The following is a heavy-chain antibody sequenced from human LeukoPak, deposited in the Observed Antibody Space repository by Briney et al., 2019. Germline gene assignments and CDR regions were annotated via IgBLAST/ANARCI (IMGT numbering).Heavy chain of an antibody. D-gene: IGHD6-6*01. V-gene: IGHV4-39*07. CDR2: IYYGGST. J-gene: IGHJ4*02. Sequence: PSETLSLTCFVSGDSINSRNYYWGWIRQPPGKGLDWIGNIYYGGSTYYKPSLKSRVTISVDTSKKHLSLRLSSVTAADTAVYYCARAPLLVAAGRLGKYFHNWGQGALVTVSS. CDR1: GDSINSRNYY. CDR3: ARAPLLVAAGRLGKYFHN.